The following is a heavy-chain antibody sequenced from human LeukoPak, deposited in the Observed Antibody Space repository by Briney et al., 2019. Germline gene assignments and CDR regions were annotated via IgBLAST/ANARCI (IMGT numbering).Heavy chain of an antibody. V-gene: IGHV4-4*07. CDR1: GGSISSYY. J-gene: IGHJ6*03. CDR3: ARDSPFRGVPTKTHLDYGDYWDYYYMDV. CDR2: IYTSGST. Sequence: SETLSLTCTVSGGSISSYYWSWIRQPAGKGLEWIGRIYTSGSTNYNPSLKSRVTMSVDTSKNQFSLKLSSVTAADTAVYYCARDSPFRGVPTKTHLDYGDYWDYYYMDVWGKGTTVTVSS. D-gene: IGHD4-17*01.